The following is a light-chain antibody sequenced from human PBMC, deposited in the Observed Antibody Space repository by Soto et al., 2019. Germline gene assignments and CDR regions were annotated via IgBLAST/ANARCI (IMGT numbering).Light chain of an antibody. CDR3: QQYNNWPHT. CDR1: QSVSSK. Sequence: EIVMTQSPATLSVSPGERATLSCRASQSVSSKLAWFQQKPGQAPSLLIYGVSTRATGVPVRFSGSGSGTEFTPTINSLQSEDFAVYYCQQYNNWPHTFGQGTKLEIK. J-gene: IGKJ2*01. V-gene: IGKV3-15*01. CDR2: GVS.